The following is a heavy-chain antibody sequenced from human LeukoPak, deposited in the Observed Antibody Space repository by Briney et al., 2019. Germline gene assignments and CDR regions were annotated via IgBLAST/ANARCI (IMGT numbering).Heavy chain of an antibody. Sequence: PGRSLRLSCAASGFTFSSYAMTWVRQAPGKGLEWVSSISSRSSYINYADSVKGRFTISRDNAKNSLNLQMNSLRAEDTAVYYCARDWGAEFGELLLFPFDDYWGQGTLVTVSS. CDR3: ARDWGAEFGELLLFPFDDY. CDR1: GFTFSSYA. CDR2: ISSRSSYI. J-gene: IGHJ4*02. V-gene: IGHV3-21*01. D-gene: IGHD3-10*01.